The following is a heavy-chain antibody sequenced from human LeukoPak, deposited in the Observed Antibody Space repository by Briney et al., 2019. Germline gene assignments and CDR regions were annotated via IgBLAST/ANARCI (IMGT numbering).Heavy chain of an antibody. CDR1: GGSLSGYY. J-gene: IGHJ4*02. Sequence: SETLSLTCAVYGGSLSGYYWSWIRQPPGKGLEWIGEINHSGSTNYNPSLKSRVTISLDTSKNQFSLKLTSVTAADTGVYFCARGYYDSSAYYTEFANWGQGTLVTVSS. D-gene: IGHD3-22*01. V-gene: IGHV4-34*01. CDR3: ARGYYDSSAYYTEFAN. CDR2: INHSGST.